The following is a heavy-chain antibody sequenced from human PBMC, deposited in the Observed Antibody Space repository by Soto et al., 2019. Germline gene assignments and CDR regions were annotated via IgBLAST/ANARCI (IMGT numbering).Heavy chain of an antibody. CDR1: GFTFSSYG. D-gene: IGHD6-19*01. Sequence: GGSLRLSCAASGFTFSSYGMHWVRQAPGKGLEWVAVISYDGSNKYYADSVKGRFTISRDNSKNTLYLQMNSLRAEDTAVYYCAKESSSGFDFDYWGQGILVTVSS. CDR3: AKESSSGFDFDY. V-gene: IGHV3-30*18. CDR2: ISYDGSNK. J-gene: IGHJ4*02.